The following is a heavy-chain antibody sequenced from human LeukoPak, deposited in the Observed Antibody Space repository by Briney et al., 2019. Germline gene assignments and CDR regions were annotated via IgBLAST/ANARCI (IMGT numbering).Heavy chain of an antibody. CDR1: GFTFSSYE. CDR3: ARARGPTGTTNWFDP. Sequence: GGSLRLSCAASGFTFSSYEMNWVRQAPGKGLEWVSYISSSGSIIYYADFVKGRFTISRDNAKNSLYLQMNSLRAEDTAVYYCARARGPTGTTNWFDPWGQGTLVTVSS. CDR2: ISSSGSII. V-gene: IGHV3-48*03. D-gene: IGHD1-1*01. J-gene: IGHJ5*02.